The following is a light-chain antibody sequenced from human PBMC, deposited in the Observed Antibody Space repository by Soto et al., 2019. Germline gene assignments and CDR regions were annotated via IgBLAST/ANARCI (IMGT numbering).Light chain of an antibody. J-gene: IGLJ2*01. Sequence: QSVLTQPPSVSGAPGQRVTISCTGSSSNIGAGYDVHWYQHLPGTAPKLLVYRNINRPSGVPDRFSGSKSGTSASLAITGLQAEDEADYYCQSYDSSLTGAVFGGGTKLTAL. CDR3: QSYDSSLTGAV. CDR2: RNI. V-gene: IGLV1-40*01. CDR1: SSNIGAGYD.